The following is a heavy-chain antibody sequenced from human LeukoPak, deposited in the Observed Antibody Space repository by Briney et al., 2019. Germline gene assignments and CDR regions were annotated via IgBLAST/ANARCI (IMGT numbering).Heavy chain of an antibody. CDR3: ASSQGPYYGGEFDY. CDR2: IYYSGST. D-gene: IGHD4-23*01. Sequence: SETLSLTCTVSGGSISSYYWSWIRQPPGKGLEWIGYIYYSGSTNYNPSLKSRVTISVDTSKNQFSLKLSSVTAADTAVYYCASSQGPYYGGEFDYWGQGTLVTVSS. J-gene: IGHJ4*02. CDR1: GGSISSYY. V-gene: IGHV4-59*01.